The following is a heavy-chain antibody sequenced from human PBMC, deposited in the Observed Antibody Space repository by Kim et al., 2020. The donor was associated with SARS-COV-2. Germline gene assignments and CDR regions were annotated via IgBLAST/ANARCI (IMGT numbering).Heavy chain of an antibody. CDR3: AREGAVEAKNFDY. D-gene: IGHD1-26*01. V-gene: IGHV1-46*01. J-gene: IGHJ4*02. Sequence: ASVKVSCKASGYTFTRYYIHWVRQAPGQELEWMGIMNPSGGGSTRYAQKFQGRVIMTRDTSTSTVYMELSSLRFDDTAVYYCAREGAVEAKNFDYWGQGTLVTVSS. CDR2: MNPSGGGST. CDR1: GYTFTRYY.